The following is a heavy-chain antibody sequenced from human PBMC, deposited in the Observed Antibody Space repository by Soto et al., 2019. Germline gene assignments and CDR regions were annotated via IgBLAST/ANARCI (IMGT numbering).Heavy chain of an antibody. CDR2: IYYSGST. J-gene: IGHJ5*02. D-gene: IGHD3-10*01. Sequence: SETLSLTCTVSGGSISSGDYYWSWIRQPPGKGLEWIGYIYYSGSTYYNPSLKSRVTISVDTSKNQFSLKLSSVTAADTAVYYCAGAFREDYGSVLKNWFDPWGQGTLVTVSS. CDR3: AGAFREDYGSVLKNWFDP. V-gene: IGHV4-30-4*01. CDR1: GGSISSGDYY.